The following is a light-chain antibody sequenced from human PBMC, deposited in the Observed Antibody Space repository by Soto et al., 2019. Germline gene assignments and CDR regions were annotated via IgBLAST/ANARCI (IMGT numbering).Light chain of an antibody. Sequence: EKVMTQSPATLSVSPGDRATLSCRASQNISTYLAWYQQKAGQAPRLLIYAASNRPSGIPSRFSGSGSGTEFTLTISRLQSEDFAVYYCQQYNNWPPITFGQGTRLEIK. J-gene: IGKJ5*01. CDR3: QQYNNWPPIT. V-gene: IGKV3-15*01. CDR1: QNISTY. CDR2: AAS.